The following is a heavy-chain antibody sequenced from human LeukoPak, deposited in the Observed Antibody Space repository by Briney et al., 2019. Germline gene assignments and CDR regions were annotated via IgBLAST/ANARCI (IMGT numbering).Heavy chain of an antibody. V-gene: IGHV3-7*01. CDR2: IKRDGSEK. CDR1: GFTLSSYW. CDR3: TKDGAAGAPAEVMAV. D-gene: IGHD6-13*01. J-gene: IGHJ6*02. Sequence: GGSLRLSCALSGFTLSSYWMSWVRQAPGRGLEWVANIKRDGSEKYYVDSVKGRFTVSRDNAKNSLYLQMNSLRVEDTAVYYCTKDGAAGAPAEVMAVWGQGTTVTVSS.